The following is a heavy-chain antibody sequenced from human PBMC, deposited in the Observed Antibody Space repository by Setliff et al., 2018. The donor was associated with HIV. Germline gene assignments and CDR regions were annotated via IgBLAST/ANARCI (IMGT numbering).Heavy chain of an antibody. J-gene: IGHJ3*01. CDR2: ISCSGSAI. CDR3: ARDRVVGATLDPLDL. CDR1: GFTFSNYW. V-gene: IGHV3-48*03. Sequence: PGGSLRLSCAASGFTFSNYWMGWVRQAPGKGLEWVAYISCSGSAIHYADSVKGRFTISRDNAKNSLYLQMNSLRAEDTAVYYCARDRVVGATLDPLDLWGQGTMVTVSS. D-gene: IGHD1-26*01.